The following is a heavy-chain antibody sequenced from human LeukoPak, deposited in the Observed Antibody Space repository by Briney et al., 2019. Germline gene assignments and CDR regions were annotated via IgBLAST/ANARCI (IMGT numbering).Heavy chain of an antibody. CDR2: IYYSGYT. D-gene: IGHD3-10*01. V-gene: IGHV4-39*01. J-gene: IGHJ4*02. CDR1: GGSISSSSYY. Sequence: TSETLSLTCTVSGGSISSSSYYWGWIRQPPGKALEWIGTIYYSGYTYDNPSLKSRVTISVDTSKNQFFLKLSSVTAADTAVYYCARHAPLTWFGESSFDYWAQGTLVTVSS. CDR3: ARHAPLTWFGESSFDY.